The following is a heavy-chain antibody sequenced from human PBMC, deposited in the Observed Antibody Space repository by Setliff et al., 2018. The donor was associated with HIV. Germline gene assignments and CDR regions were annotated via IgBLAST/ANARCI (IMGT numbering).Heavy chain of an antibody. J-gene: IGHJ5*02. CDR1: GYTFTGYY. V-gene: IGHV1-2*02. CDR3: ARCMTMTGNWFEP. CDR2: INPNSGGT. D-gene: IGHD3-22*01. Sequence: GASVKVSCKASGYTFTGYYMHWVRQAPGQGLEWMGWINPNSGGTNYAQKFQGRVTMTRDTSISTAYMELSSLRSDDTAVYYCARCMTMTGNWFEPWGQGTLVTVSS.